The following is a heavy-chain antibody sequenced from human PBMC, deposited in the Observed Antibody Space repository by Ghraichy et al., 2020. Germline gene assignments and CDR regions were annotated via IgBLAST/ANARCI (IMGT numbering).Heavy chain of an antibody. D-gene: IGHD3-22*01. J-gene: IGHJ4*02. V-gene: IGHV3-30*18. CDR2: ISNDGSNK. CDR1: GFTFSSYG. CDR3: AKASYDSTTNYWGRFEDY. Sequence: GRSLRLSCAASGFTFSSYGMHWVRQAPGKGLEWVAVISNDGSNKYYADSVKGRFTISRGNSKNTLYLQMSSLRAEDTAVYYCAKASYDSTTNYWGRFEDYWGQGTLVTVSS.